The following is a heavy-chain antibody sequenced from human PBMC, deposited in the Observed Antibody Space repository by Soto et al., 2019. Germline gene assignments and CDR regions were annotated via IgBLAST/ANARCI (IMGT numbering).Heavy chain of an antibody. Sequence: SETLSLTCTVSGGSISSYYWSWIRQPPGKGLEWIGYIYYSGSTNYNPSLKSRVTISVDTSKSQFSLKLSSVTAADTAVYYCARDNLGGSYYDYWGQGTLVTVSS. CDR1: GGSISSYY. D-gene: IGHD1-26*01. J-gene: IGHJ4*02. CDR3: ARDNLGGSYYDY. CDR2: IYYSGST. V-gene: IGHV4-59*01.